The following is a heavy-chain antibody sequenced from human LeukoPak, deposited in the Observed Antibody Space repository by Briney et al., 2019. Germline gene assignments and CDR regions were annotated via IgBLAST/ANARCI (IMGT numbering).Heavy chain of an antibody. CDR2: ISAYNGNT. Sequence: GASVKVSCKASGYTFTSYGISWVRQAPGQGLEWMGWISAYNGNTNYAQKLQGRVTMTTDTSTSTAYMELRSLRSDDTAVYYCARDYGISVDYGDVGDAFDIWGQGTMVTVSS. CDR1: GYTFTSYG. CDR3: ARDYGISVDYGDVGDAFDI. V-gene: IGHV1-18*01. D-gene: IGHD4-17*01. J-gene: IGHJ3*02.